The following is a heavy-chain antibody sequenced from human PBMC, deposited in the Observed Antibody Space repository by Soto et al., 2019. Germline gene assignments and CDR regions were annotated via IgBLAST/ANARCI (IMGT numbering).Heavy chain of an antibody. D-gene: IGHD3-9*01. CDR2: ISGGDGDNT. CDR1: GFIFSNYA. J-gene: IGHJ4*02. Sequence: PXESLSLACAVSGFIFSNYAMTWVRQPPGKGLEWVSSISGGDGDNTYYADSVKGRFTVSRDNSKNTLYLQMNSLRAVDTALYYCEKEFEGFPDQWGQGSLVTVSS. CDR3: EKEFEGFPDQ. V-gene: IGHV3-23*01.